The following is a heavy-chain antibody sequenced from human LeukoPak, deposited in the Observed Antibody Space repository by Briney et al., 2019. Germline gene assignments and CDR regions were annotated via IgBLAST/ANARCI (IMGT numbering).Heavy chain of an antibody. CDR1: GFTVSSNY. Sequence: GGSLRLSCAASGFTVSSNYMSWVRQAPGKGLEWVSVIYSGGSTYYADSVKGRFTISRDNSKNTLYLQMNSLRAEDTAVYYCARFPPFLSLGELSYSDAFDIWGQGTMVTVSS. J-gene: IGHJ3*02. CDR2: IYSGGST. CDR3: ARFPPFLSLGELSYSDAFDI. D-gene: IGHD3-16*02. V-gene: IGHV3-53*01.